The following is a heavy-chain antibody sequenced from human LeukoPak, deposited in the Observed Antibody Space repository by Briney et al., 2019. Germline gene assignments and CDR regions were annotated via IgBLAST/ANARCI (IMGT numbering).Heavy chain of an antibody. V-gene: IGHV3-30*02. CDR3: AKDRSDTWSFDY. Sequence: QPGGSPRLSCGASGFTFSRNVIHWVRQAPGKGLEWVAFIRQDGRDKKYADSVKGRFIISRDNSKNTLYLQMNSLRAEDTAVYYCAKDRSDTWSFDYWGQGTLVTVSS. CDR1: GFTFSRNV. J-gene: IGHJ4*02. CDR2: IRQDGRDK. D-gene: IGHD2-15*01.